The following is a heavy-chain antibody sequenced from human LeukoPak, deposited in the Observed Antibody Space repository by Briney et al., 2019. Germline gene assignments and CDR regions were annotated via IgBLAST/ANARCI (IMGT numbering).Heavy chain of an antibody. D-gene: IGHD4-11*01. CDR2: ISSSSSYI. V-gene: IGHV3-21*01. Sequence: PGGSLRLSCAASGFTFSSYSMNWVRQAPGKGLEWVSSISSSSSYIYYADSVKGRFTISRDNAKNSLYLQMNSLRAEDTAVYYCAREAYTNTWPIDYWGQGALVTVSS. J-gene: IGHJ4*02. CDR3: AREAYTNTWPIDY. CDR1: GFTFSSYS.